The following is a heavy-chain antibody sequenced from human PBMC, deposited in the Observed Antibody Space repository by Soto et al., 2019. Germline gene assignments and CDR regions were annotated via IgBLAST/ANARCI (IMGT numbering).Heavy chain of an antibody. CDR1: GGSISGSNYY. CDR3: ARPLYFLGSGSYPWFDP. V-gene: IGHV4-39*01. CDR2: IYYSGTT. D-gene: IGHD3-10*01. J-gene: IGHJ5*02. Sequence: SETLSLTCTVSGGSISGSNYYWGWIRQPPGKGLEWIGTIYYSGTTYYNPSLKSRVTISVDTSKNQFSLKLSSVTAADTAVYFCARPLYFLGSGSYPWFDPWGQGTLVTVSS.